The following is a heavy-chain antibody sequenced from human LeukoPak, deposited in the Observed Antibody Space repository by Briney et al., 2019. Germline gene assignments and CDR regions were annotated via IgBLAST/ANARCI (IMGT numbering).Heavy chain of an antibody. V-gene: IGHV1-2*02. Sequence: ASVKVSCKASGYTFTEQYIHWVRQAPGQGLEWMGWINPHSGGTNYAQKFQGRVAMTRDTSISAAYMGLSRLRSDDTAVYYCARQGGSARYFDYWGQGTLVTVSS. J-gene: IGHJ4*02. CDR1: GYTFTEQY. D-gene: IGHD3-16*02. CDR3: ARQGGSARYFDY. CDR2: INPHSGGT.